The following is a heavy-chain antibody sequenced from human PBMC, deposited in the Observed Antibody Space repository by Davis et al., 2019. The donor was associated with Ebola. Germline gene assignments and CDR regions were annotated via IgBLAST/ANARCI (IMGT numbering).Heavy chain of an antibody. D-gene: IGHD3-10*01. CDR1: GFTFSSYW. CDR3: AREGQTMVRGVIIISDSFDY. V-gene: IGHV3-7*01. Sequence: GGSLRLSCAASGFTFSSYWMSWVRQAPGKGLEWVANIKQDGSEKYYVDSVKGRFTISRDNAKNSLYLQMNSLRDEDTAVYYCAREGQTMVRGVIIISDSFDYWGQGTLVTVSS. J-gene: IGHJ4*02. CDR2: IKQDGSEK.